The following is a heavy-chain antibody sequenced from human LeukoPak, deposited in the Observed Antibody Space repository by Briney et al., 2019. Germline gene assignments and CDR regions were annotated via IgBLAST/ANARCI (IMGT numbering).Heavy chain of an antibody. Sequence: SVKVSCKASGGTFSSYAISWVRQAPGQGLEWMGGIIPIFGTANYAQKFQGRVTITTDESTSTAYMELSSLRSEDTAVYYCASRVGYKRWLDYWGQGTLVTVSP. J-gene: IGHJ4*02. CDR2: IIPIFGTA. CDR3: ASRVGYKRWLDY. D-gene: IGHD5-24*01. V-gene: IGHV1-69*05. CDR1: GGTFSSYA.